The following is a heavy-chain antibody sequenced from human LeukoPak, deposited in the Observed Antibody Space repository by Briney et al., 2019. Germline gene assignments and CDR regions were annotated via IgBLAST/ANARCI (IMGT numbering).Heavy chain of an antibody. J-gene: IGHJ4*02. V-gene: IGHV4-59*08. Sequence: PSETLSLTCTVSGGSISSYYWSWIRQPPGKGLEWIGYIYYSGSTNYNPSLKSRVTISVDTSKDQFSLKLSSVTAADTAVYYCARGLPYYDILTGYSTSRFDYWGQGTLVTVSS. D-gene: IGHD3-9*01. CDR1: GGSISSYY. CDR3: ARGLPYYDILTGYSTSRFDY. CDR2: IYYSGST.